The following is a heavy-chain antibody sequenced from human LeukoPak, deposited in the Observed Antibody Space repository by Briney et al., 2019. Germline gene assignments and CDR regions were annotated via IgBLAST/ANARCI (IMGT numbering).Heavy chain of an antibody. CDR2: IYSGDST. CDR1: GFTVSDSY. Sequence: PGGSLRLSCAASGFTVSDSYMSWVRQAPGKGLEWVSVIYSGDSTYYADSVKGRFAISRDNSKNTLYLQMNSLRAEDTAVYYCARDGPNWFDPWGQGTLVTVSS. CDR3: ARDGPNWFDP. J-gene: IGHJ5*02. V-gene: IGHV3-53*01.